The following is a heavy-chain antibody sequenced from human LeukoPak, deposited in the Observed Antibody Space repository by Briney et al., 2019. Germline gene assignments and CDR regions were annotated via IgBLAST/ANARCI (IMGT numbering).Heavy chain of an antibody. V-gene: IGHV3-30*18. J-gene: IGHJ4*02. Sequence: PGGSLRLSCAASGFTFSSYGMHWVRQAPGKGLEWVAVISYDGSNKYYADSVKGRFTISRDNSKNTLYLQMNSLRAEDTAVYYCAKDTLQYSINWGSDYWGQGTLVTVSS. CDR3: AKDTLQYSINWGSDY. CDR2: ISYDGSNK. CDR1: GFTFSSYG. D-gene: IGHD7-27*01.